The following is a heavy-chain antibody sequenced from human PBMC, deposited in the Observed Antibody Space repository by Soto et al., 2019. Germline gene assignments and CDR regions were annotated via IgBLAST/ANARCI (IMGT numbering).Heavy chain of an antibody. J-gene: IGHJ6*02. V-gene: IGHV4-61*01. CDR1: GGSVSTGSYD. CDR3: ASDWHGMDV. Sequence: PSETLSLTCTVSGGSVSTGSYDWSWIRQPPGKGLEWIGKTFFTGSAHYNPSLRNRVTMSVDTSKDQFSLTLTSVTAADTAVYYCASDWHGMDVWGQGTTVTVSS. CDR2: TFFTGSA.